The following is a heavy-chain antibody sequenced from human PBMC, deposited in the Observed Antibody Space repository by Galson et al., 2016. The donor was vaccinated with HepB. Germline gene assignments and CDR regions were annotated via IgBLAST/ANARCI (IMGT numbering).Heavy chain of an antibody. CDR2: IIPMYATP. Sequence: SVKVSCKASGGNFSSYAISWVRQAPGQGLEWMGEIIPMYATPIYAQKVQGRLTLTADESTTSAYMDLSGLRSEDTAVYYCARGGPTVGHFYFDSWGQGTLVTVSS. V-gene: IGHV1-69*13. CDR3: ARGGPTVGHFYFDS. CDR1: GGNFSSYA. J-gene: IGHJ4*02. D-gene: IGHD2-21*02.